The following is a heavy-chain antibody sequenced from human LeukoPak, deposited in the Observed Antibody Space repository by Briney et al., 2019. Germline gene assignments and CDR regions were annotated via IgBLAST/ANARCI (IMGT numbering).Heavy chain of an antibody. CDR1: GGSISSYY. J-gene: IGHJ5*02. D-gene: IGHD3-3*01. CDR2: IYTSGST. CDR3: ARSPHYDFWSGYFP. V-gene: IGHV4-4*07. Sequence: SETLSLTCTVSGGSISSYYWSWIRQPAGKGLEWIGRIYTSGSTNYNPSLKSRVTMSVDTSKNQFSLKLRSVTAADTAVYYCARSPHYDFWSGYFPWGQGTLVTVSS.